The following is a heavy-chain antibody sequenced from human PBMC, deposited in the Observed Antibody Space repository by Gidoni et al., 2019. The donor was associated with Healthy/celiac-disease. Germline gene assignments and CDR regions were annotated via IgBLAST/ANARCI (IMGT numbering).Heavy chain of an antibody. D-gene: IGHD3-10*01. J-gene: IGHJ4*02. V-gene: IGHV3-23*01. Sequence: YGDSVKGRFTISRDNSKNTLYLQMNSLRAEDTAVYYCAKILRFGESYIDYWGQGTLVTVSS. CDR3: AKILRFGESYIDY.